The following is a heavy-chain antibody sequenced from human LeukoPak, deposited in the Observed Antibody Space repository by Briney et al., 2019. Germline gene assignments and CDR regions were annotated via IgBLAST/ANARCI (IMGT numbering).Heavy chain of an antibody. CDR1: GYTFTGYY. V-gene: IGHV1-2*02. CDR2: INPNSGGT. Sequence: ASVKVSCKASGYTFTGYYMHWVRQAPGQGLEWMGWINPNSGGTNYAQKFQGRVTTTRDTSISTAYMELSRLRSDDTAVYYCARVNGYSYGYFDYWGQGTLVTVSS. CDR3: ARVNGYSYGYFDY. J-gene: IGHJ4*02. D-gene: IGHD5-18*01.